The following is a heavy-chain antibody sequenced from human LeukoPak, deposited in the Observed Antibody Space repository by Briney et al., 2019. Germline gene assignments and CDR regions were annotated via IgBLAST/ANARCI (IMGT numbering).Heavy chain of an antibody. D-gene: IGHD3-16*01. J-gene: IGHJ6*02. CDR3: ARGGGLDV. CDR1: GFTFSSYW. Sequence: GGSLRLSCTASGFTFSSYWMIWARQAPGKGLEWVASINHNGNVNYYVDSVKGRFTISRDNAKNSLYLQMSNLRAEDTAVYFCARGGGLDVWGQGATVTVSS. CDR2: INHNGNVN. V-gene: IGHV3-7*03.